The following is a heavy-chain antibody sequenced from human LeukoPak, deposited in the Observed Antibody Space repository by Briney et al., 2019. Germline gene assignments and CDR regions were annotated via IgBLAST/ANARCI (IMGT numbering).Heavy chain of an antibody. V-gene: IGHV3-23*01. Sequence: PGGSLRLSCATSGFPFETNAMSWVRQAPGKGLEWVATIGNTETFYADSVTGRFTISRDNSKNTVNLQMNRLRVEDTAIYYCAKDWIQFNRVFDCFDSWGQGTLVTVSP. J-gene: IGHJ4*02. CDR2: IGNTET. D-gene: IGHD5-18*01. CDR1: GFPFETNA. CDR3: AKDWIQFNRVFDCFDS.